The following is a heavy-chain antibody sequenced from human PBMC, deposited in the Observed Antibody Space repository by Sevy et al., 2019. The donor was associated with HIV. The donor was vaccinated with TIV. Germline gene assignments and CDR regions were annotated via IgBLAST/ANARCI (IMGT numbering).Heavy chain of an antibody. CDR2: INHREVT. CDR1: SGSFSDFY. D-gene: IGHD3-3*01. V-gene: IGHV4-34*01. Sequence: SETLSLTCTVYSGSFSDFYWNWIRQSPGKGLEWIGEINHREVTNYNPSLKSRVTISADSSNKQFSLKLTSVTAADTAEYYGVRSATKIKIFGVPRGAYWGPGTLVTVSS. J-gene: IGHJ4*02. CDR3: VRSATKIKIFGVPRGAY.